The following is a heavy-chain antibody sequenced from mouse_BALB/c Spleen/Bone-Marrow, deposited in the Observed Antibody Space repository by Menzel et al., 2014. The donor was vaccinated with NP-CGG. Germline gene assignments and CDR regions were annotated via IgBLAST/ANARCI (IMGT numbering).Heavy chain of an antibody. D-gene: IGHD1-2*01. CDR3: ARGEGPCYGYGFAY. V-gene: IGHV1S56*01. J-gene: IGHJ3*01. CDR1: GYTFTSYD. Sequence: VQLLQSGPELVKPGVLVKISCKASGYTFTSYDINWVMQMTGQGLGWIGWIYPGDGSTKYNEKFKGKATPTADKSSSTGYMQLNGLPSENSAVYFCARGEGPCYGYGFAYWGQGTLVTISA. CDR2: IYPGDGST.